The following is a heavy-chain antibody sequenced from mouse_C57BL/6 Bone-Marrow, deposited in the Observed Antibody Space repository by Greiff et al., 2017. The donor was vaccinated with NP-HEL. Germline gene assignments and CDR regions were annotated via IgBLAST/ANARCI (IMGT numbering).Heavy chain of an antibody. CDR1: GYTFTSYW. Sequence: QVQLQQPGAELVKGGASVKVSCKASGYTFTSYWMHWVKQRPGQGLEWIGRIRHSDSDTNYNQKFKGKATLTVDKSSSTAYMQLSSLTSEDTAVYYFAIRRPNIWGQGTTLPVTS. CDR2: IRHSDSDT. J-gene: IGHJ2*01. V-gene: IGHV1-74*01. D-gene: IGHD4-1*01. CDR3: AIRRPNI.